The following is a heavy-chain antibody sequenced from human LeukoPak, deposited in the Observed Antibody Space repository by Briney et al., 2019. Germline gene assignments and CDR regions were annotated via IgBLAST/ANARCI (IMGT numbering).Heavy chain of an antibody. CDR3: ATRYLEWLLDY. CDR2: IYYNGIS. CDR1: GGSISSNSYY. D-gene: IGHD3-3*01. J-gene: IGHJ4*02. V-gene: IGHV4-39*01. Sequence: ETLSLTCTVSGGSISSNSYYWGWIRQPPGKGLEWIGSIYYNGISSYYPSLKSRVTISVDTSKNQFSLKLNSVTAADTAVYYCATRYLEWLLDYWGQGTLVTVSS.